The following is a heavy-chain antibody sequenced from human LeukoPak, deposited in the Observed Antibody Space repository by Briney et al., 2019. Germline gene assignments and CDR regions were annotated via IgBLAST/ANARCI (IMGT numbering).Heavy chain of an antibody. CDR1: GYTFTSYG. V-gene: IGHV1-18*01. Sequence: ASVKVSCKASGYTFTSYGIIWVRQAPGQGLEWMGWISAYNGNTNYAQKLQGRVTMTTDTSTSTAYMELRSLRSDDTAVYYCARDRSGSSWYSSLFAFDIWGQGTMVTVSS. J-gene: IGHJ3*02. D-gene: IGHD6-13*01. CDR3: ARDRSGSSWYSSLFAFDI. CDR2: ISAYNGNT.